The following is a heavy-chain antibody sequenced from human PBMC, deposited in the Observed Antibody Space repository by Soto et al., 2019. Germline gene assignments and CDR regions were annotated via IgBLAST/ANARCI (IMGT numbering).Heavy chain of an antibody. Sequence: VASVKVSCKASGYTFTSYGISWVRQAPGQGLEWMGWISAYNGNTNYAQKLQGRVTMTTDTSTSTAYMELRSLRSDDTAVYYCASSAGGIDDSSGNYWGQGTLVTVSS. D-gene: IGHD3-22*01. V-gene: IGHV1-18*01. CDR2: ISAYNGNT. CDR1: GYTFTSYG. CDR3: ASSAGGIDDSSGNY. J-gene: IGHJ4*02.